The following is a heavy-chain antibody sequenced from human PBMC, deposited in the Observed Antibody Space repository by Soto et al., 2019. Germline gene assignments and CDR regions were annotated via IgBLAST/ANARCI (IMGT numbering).Heavy chain of an antibody. Sequence: GGSLRLSCAASGFTFSSYWMHWVRQAPGKGLVWVSRINSDGSSTSYADSVKGRFTISRDNAKNTLYLQMNSLRAEDTAVYYCARGWIQLWEADILDYWGQGTLVTVSS. CDR2: INSDGSST. CDR3: ARGWIQLWEADILDY. D-gene: IGHD5-18*01. J-gene: IGHJ4*02. CDR1: GFTFSSYW. V-gene: IGHV3-74*01.